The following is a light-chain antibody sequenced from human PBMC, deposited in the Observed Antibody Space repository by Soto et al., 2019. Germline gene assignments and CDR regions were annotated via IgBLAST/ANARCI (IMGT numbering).Light chain of an antibody. CDR3: QQTYLTPWT. Sequence: DIQMAQSPSSLSTSVGDRVTITCRANQSVTIYLNWYQQKPGKAPNLLIYAASSLQGGVPSRFSGSGSGTDFTLTISSLQPEDFATYYCQQTYLTPWTFGQGTKVEIK. J-gene: IGKJ1*01. V-gene: IGKV1-39*01. CDR1: QSVTIY. CDR2: AAS.